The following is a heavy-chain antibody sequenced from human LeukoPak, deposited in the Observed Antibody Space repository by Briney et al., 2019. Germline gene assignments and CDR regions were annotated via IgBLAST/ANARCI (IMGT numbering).Heavy chain of an antibody. CDR2: IYYSGST. D-gene: IGHD4-17*01. V-gene: IGHV4-59*01. Sequence: PSETLSLTCTVSGGSISSYYWSWIRQPPGKGLEWIGYIYYSGSTNYNPSLKSRVTISVDTSKNQFSLKLSSVTAADTAVYYCAREVVNGGDYIRFDPWGQGTLVTVSS. J-gene: IGHJ5*02. CDR1: GGSISSYY. CDR3: AREVVNGGDYIRFDP.